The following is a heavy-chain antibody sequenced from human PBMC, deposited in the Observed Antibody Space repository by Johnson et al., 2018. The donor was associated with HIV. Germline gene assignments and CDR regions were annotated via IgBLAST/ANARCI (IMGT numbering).Heavy chain of an antibody. CDR1: GFTFSSYG. Sequence: HVQLVESGGGVVQPGRSLRLSCAASGFTFSSYGMHWVRQAPGKGLEWVAIISYDGSNKYYADSVKGRFTISRDNSKNTLYLQMNSMRAEDTAVYYCASDKGGIVGYDAFDIWGQGTMVTVSS. CDR3: ASDKGGIVGYDAFDI. CDR2: ISYDGSNK. J-gene: IGHJ3*02. V-gene: IGHV3-30*03. D-gene: IGHD1-26*01.